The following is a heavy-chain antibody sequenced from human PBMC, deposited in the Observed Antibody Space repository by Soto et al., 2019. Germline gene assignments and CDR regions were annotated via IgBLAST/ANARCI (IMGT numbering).Heavy chain of an antibody. V-gene: IGHV1-18*01. J-gene: IGHJ3*02. CDR2: ISAYNGNT. Sequence: GASVKVSCKASGYTFTSYGISWVRQAPGQGLEWMGWISAYNGNTNYAQKLQDRVTMTTDTSTSTAYMELRSLRSDDTTVYYCARDEKYCSGGSCSTGSSAFDIWGQGTMVTVSS. CDR1: GYTFTSYG. CDR3: ARDEKYCSGGSCSTGSSAFDI. D-gene: IGHD2-15*01.